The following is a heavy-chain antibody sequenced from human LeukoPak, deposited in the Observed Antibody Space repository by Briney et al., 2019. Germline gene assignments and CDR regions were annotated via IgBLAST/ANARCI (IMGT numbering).Heavy chain of an antibody. CDR2: ISSSDTTI. J-gene: IGHJ3*02. Sequence: GGSLRLSCAASGFTFSSYSMNWVRQAPGKGLEWVSYISSSDTTIYYADSVKGRFTISRDNAKNLLYLQMNSLRAEDTALYYCAKATMAGRGAFDIWGHGTMVTVSS. CDR3: AKATMAGRGAFDI. D-gene: IGHD6-19*01. V-gene: IGHV3-48*04. CDR1: GFTFSSYS.